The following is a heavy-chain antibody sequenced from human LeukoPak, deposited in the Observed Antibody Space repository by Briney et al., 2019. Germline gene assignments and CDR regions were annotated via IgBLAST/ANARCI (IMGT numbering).Heavy chain of an antibody. CDR2: IYYSGST. J-gene: IGHJ6*03. D-gene: IGHD5-18*01. CDR1: GGSISSGDYY. Sequence: SETLSLTCTVSGGSISSGDYYWSWIRQPPGKGLEWIGYIYYSGSTYYNPSLKSRVTISVDTSKNQFSLKLSSVTAADTAVYYCARGGDTAMVNYVAQTYYYYMDVWGEGTTVTVSS. V-gene: IGHV4-30-4*08. CDR3: ARGGDTAMVNYVAQTYYYYMDV.